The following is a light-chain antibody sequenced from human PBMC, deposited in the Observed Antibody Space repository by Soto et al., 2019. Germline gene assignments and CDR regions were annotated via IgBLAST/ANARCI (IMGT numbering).Light chain of an antibody. CDR3: SSYTSSSPR. CDR1: SSDFGGYNY. J-gene: IGLJ3*02. V-gene: IGLV2-14*01. CDR2: DVS. Sequence: QSALTQPASVSGSPGQSITISCTGTSSDFGGYNYVSWYQQHPGKAPKLMIYDVSNRPSGVSNRFSGSKSGNTASLTISGLQAEDDADYSCSSYTSSSPRLGGGTKLTVL.